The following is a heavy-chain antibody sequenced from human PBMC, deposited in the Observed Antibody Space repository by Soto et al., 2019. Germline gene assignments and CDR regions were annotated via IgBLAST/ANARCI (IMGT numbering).Heavy chain of an antibody. V-gene: IGHV1-24*01. CDR2: FDPEDGET. Sequence: GASVKVSCKVSGYTLTELSMHWVRQAPGKGLEWMGGFDPEDGETIYAQKFQGRVTVTEDTSTDTAYMELSSLRSEDTAVYYCATSTIFGVVDYWGQGTLVTVSS. J-gene: IGHJ4*02. CDR3: ATSTIFGVVDY. CDR1: GYTLTELS. D-gene: IGHD3-3*01.